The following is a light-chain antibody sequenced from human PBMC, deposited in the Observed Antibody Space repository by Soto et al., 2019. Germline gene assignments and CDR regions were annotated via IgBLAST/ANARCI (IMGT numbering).Light chain of an antibody. CDR2: EVS. J-gene: IGLJ1*01. Sequence: QSVLTQPASVSGSPGQSITISCTGTSSVVGGYNYVSWYQQHPGKAPKLVIFEVSNRPSGVSTRFSGSKSGTTASLTISGLQAQDEADYYCSSYTSSSTRVFGTGTKVTVL. CDR1: SSVVGGYNY. CDR3: SSYTSSSTRV. V-gene: IGLV2-14*01.